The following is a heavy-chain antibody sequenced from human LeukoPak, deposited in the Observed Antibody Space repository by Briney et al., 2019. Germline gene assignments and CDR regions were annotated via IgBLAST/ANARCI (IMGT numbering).Heavy chain of an antibody. D-gene: IGHD3-22*01. CDR2: INHSGST. V-gene: IGHV4-34*01. Sequence: SETLSLTCAVYGGSFSGYYWSWIRQPPGKGLEWIGEINHSGSTNYNPSLKSRVTISVDTSKNQFSLKLSSVTAADTAVYYCARGGIGMYYYDSRARGGGYWFDPWGQGTLVTVSS. J-gene: IGHJ5*02. CDR1: GGSFSGYY. CDR3: ARGGIGMYYYDSRARGGGYWFDP.